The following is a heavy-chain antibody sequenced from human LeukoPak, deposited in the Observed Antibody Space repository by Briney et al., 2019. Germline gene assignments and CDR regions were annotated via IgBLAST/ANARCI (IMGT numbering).Heavy chain of an antibody. D-gene: IGHD5-24*01. Sequence: SETLSLTCTVSGDSISSYYWSWIRQPPGKGLEWIGYIYYSGSTNYNPSFKSRVTISIDTSKNQFFLKLSSVTAADTAMYYCARTEWLQAFDYWGQGTLVTVSS. CDR3: ARTEWLQAFDY. J-gene: IGHJ4*02. CDR2: IYYSGST. CDR1: GDSISSYY. V-gene: IGHV4-59*01.